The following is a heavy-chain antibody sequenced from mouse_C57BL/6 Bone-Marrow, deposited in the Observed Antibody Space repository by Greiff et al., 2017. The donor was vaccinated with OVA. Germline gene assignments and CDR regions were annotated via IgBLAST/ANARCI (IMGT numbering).Heavy chain of an antibody. CDR3: ARDGSSLYYFDY. D-gene: IGHD1-1*01. Sequence: QVQLQQPGAELVMPGASVKLSCKASGYTFTSYWMHWVKQRPGQGLEWIGEIDPSDSYTNYTQKFKGKATLTVDKSTSTAYMQLSSLTSEDTAVYYCARDGSSLYYFDYWGQGTTLTVSS. CDR1: GYTFTSYW. CDR2: IDPSDSYT. V-gene: IGHV1-69*01. J-gene: IGHJ2*01.